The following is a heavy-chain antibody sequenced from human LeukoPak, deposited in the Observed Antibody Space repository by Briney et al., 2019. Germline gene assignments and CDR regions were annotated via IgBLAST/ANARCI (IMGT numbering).Heavy chain of an antibody. CDR3: ARDRYGDGFAHFDY. V-gene: IGHV1-2*02. D-gene: IGHD5-24*01. J-gene: IGHJ4*02. CDR1: GYTLTAYY. Sequence: ASVKVSCKASGYTLTAYYMHWVRQAPGQGLEWMGWINPNSGGTNYAQKFQGRVTMTRDTSMSTAYMDLNRLTSDDTAVYFCARDRYGDGFAHFDYWGQGTLVTVSS. CDR2: INPNSGGT.